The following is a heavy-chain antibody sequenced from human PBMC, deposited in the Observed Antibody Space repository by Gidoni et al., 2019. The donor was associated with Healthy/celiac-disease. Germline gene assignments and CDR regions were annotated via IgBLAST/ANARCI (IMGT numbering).Heavy chain of an antibody. V-gene: IGHV3-23*01. Sequence: EVQLLESGGGLVQPGGSLRLSCAASGFTFSSSAMGWVRQAPGKGLEWVAAISGSGGSTYYADSVKGRFTISRDNSKNTLYLQMNSLRAEDTAVYYCAKDPPYDYVWGSYRYFDYWGQGTLVTVSS. D-gene: IGHD3-16*02. CDR3: AKDPPYDYVWGSYRYFDY. CDR2: ISGSGGST. J-gene: IGHJ4*02. CDR1: GFTFSSSA.